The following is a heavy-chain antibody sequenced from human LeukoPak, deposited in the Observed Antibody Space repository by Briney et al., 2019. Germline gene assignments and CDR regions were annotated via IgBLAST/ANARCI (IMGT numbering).Heavy chain of an antibody. D-gene: IGHD3-3*01. V-gene: IGHV4-39*01. CDR3: ARLPITKRAMDV. Sequence: SETLSLTCSVSGDSIRSGDSYWGWIRQNPWKGLEWIGSIYYVGSPHYNPSLNSRQVTMSVDTLKNQFSLKLTSVTAADTAVYYCARLPITKRAMDVWGQGTTVTVSS. J-gene: IGHJ6*02. CDR2: IYYVGSP. CDR1: GDSIRSGDSY.